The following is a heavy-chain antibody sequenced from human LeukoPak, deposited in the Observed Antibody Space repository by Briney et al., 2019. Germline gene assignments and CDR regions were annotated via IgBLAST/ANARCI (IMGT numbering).Heavy chain of an antibody. Sequence: SVKVSCKASGGAFSSYAISWVRQAPGQGLEWMGRIIPILGIANYAQKFQGRVTITADKSTSTAYMELSSLRSEDTAVYYCARQPTTYYYDSSGYYWPHWGQGTLVTVSS. V-gene: IGHV1-69*04. CDR3: ARQPTTYYYDSSGYYWPH. D-gene: IGHD3-22*01. CDR2: IIPILGIA. CDR1: GGAFSSYA. J-gene: IGHJ4*02.